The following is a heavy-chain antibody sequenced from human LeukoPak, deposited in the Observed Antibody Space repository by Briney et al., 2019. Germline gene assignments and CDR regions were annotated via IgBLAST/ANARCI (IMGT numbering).Heavy chain of an antibody. D-gene: IGHD4-23*01. J-gene: IGHJ4*02. V-gene: IGHV4-59*01. CDR2: IYNSGST. Sequence: AETLSLTCTVSGGSISNYYWNWIRQPPGKGLEWIGYIYNSGSTNYNPSLKSRVTMSVNTSKNQFSLNLSSVTAAVTAVYYCARGNKRAIDYWGQGTLVTVSS. CDR3: ARGNKRAIDY. CDR1: GGSISNYY.